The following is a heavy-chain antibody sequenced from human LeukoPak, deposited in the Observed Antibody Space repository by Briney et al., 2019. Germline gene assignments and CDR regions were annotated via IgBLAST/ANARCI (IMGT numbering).Heavy chain of an antibody. CDR2: IYSSGST. CDR1: GGSINNYY. V-gene: IGHV4-59*08. J-gene: IGHJ4*02. Sequence: PSETLSLTCTVSGGSINNYYWSWIRQPPGKGLEWIGCIYSSGSTNYSPSLKSRVTISVDTSKNQFSLKLSSVTDADTAVYYCARHAPGYYDNWGQGTLFTVSS. CDR3: ARHAPGYYDN.